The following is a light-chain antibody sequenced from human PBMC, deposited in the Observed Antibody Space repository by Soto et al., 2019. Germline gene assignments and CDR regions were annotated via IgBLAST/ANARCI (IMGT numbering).Light chain of an antibody. CDR3: SSYTTSNTYV. Sequence: QSALTQHASVSGSPGQSITFSCTGTSSDIGVYNYVSWYQQHPGKAPKLMIYEVNNRPSGVSNRFSGSKSGNTASLTISGLQAEDEADYYCSSYTTSNTYVFGTGTKVTVL. CDR1: SSDIGVYNY. J-gene: IGLJ1*01. CDR2: EVN. V-gene: IGLV2-14*01.